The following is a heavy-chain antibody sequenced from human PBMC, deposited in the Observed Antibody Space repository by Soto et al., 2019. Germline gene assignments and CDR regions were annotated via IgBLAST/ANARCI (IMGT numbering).Heavy chain of an antibody. CDR2: IIPILGIA. CDR1: GGTFSSYT. CDR3: ARGTYYDFWSGHNYYYMDV. D-gene: IGHD3-3*01. Sequence: SVKVSCKASGGTFSSYTISWVRQAPGQGLEWMGRIIPILGIANYAQKFQGRVTITADKSTSTAYMELSSLRSEDTAVYYCARGTYYDFWSGHNYYYMDVWGKGTTVTVSS. V-gene: IGHV1-69*02. J-gene: IGHJ6*03.